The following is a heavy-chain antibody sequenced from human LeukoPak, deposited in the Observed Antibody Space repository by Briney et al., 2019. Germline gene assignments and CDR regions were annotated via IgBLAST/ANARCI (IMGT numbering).Heavy chain of an antibody. J-gene: IGHJ4*02. CDR2: ISGSGGST. Sequence: GGSLRLSCAASGIAFSTSAMSWVRQAPGKGLEWVSAISGSGGSTYYADSVKGRFTISRDNSKSTLHLQMNSLRVDDTAVYYCAKLLRGTVVPFYDYWGQGTLVTVSS. CDR1: GIAFSTSA. D-gene: IGHD3-10*01. V-gene: IGHV3-23*01. CDR3: AKLLRGTVVPFYDY.